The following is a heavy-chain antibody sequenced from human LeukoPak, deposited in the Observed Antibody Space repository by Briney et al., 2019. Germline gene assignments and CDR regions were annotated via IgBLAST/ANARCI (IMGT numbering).Heavy chain of an antibody. CDR1: GDSFTKW. J-gene: IGHJ3*02. CDR2: IYPGDSET. V-gene: IGHV5-51*01. CDR3: ARQYCTTTSRYLHAFHI. Sequence: GESLKISCKGSGDSFTKWIAWVRQMPGKGLEWMGIIYPGDSETRYSPSFQGQVTISVDKSISTAYLQWSSLKASDTAMYYCARQYCTTTSRYLHAFHIWGQGTMVNGSS. D-gene: IGHD2-2*01.